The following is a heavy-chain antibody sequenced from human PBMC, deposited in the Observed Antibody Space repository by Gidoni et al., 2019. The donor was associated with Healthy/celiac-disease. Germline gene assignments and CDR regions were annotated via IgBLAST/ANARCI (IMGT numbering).Heavy chain of an antibody. CDR3: ARVMGEMWYDSSGYDPPFYFDY. CDR2: IYTSGST. D-gene: IGHD3-22*01. V-gene: IGHV4-4*07. J-gene: IGHJ4*02. Sequence: QVQLQESGPGLVKPSETLSLTCTVSGGSISSYYWSWIRQPAGKGLEWIGRIYTSGSTNYNPSLKSRVTMSVDTSKNQFSLKLSSVTAADTAVYYCARVMGEMWYDSSGYDPPFYFDYWGQGTLVTVSS. CDR1: GGSISSYY.